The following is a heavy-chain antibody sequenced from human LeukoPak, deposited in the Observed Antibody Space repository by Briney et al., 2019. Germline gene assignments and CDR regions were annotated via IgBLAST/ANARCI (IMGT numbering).Heavy chain of an antibody. CDR3: ARMYSGTSYYFDF. V-gene: IGHV4-59*01. J-gene: IGHJ4*02. Sequence: SETLSLTCSVSGVSISDYHWIWIRQPPPKGLKWMGYFSYSGSTRYNPSLKSRVTMSVDTSKNQFSLRLISVAAADTAVYYCARMYSGTSYYFDFWGQGTLVTVSS. D-gene: IGHD1-26*01. CDR2: FSYSGST. CDR1: GVSISDYH.